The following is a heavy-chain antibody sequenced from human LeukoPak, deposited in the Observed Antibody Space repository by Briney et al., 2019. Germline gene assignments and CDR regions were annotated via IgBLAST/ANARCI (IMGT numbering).Heavy chain of an antibody. CDR1: GFTFTMTG. CDR3: AAADYYDSSGYYPYAFHI. J-gene: IGHJ3*02. CDR2: IVVGSGNT. D-gene: IGHD3-22*01. Sequence: GASVTVSCKASGFTFTMTGMQWVRQARGQRLEWIGWIVVGSGNTNYAQKFQERVTITRDMSTSTAYMELSSLRSEDTAVYFCAAADYYDSSGYYPYAFHIWGQGTMVTVSS. V-gene: IGHV1-58*02.